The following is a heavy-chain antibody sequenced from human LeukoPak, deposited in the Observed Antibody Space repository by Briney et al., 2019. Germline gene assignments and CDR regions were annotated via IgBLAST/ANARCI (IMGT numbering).Heavy chain of an antibody. CDR2: IKQDGSEK. CDR1: GFTVSSNY. CDR3: ARTRRRAYYDFWSGYLDY. J-gene: IGHJ4*02. Sequence: PGGSLRLSCAASGFTVSSNYMSWVRQAPGKGLEWVANIKQDGSEKYYVDSVKGRFTISRDNAKNSLYLQMNSLRAEDTAVYYCARTRRRAYYDFWSGYLDYWGQGTLVTVSS. V-gene: IGHV3-7*01. D-gene: IGHD3-3*01.